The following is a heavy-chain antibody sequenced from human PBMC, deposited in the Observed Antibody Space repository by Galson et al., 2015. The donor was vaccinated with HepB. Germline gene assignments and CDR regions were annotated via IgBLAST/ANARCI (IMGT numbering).Heavy chain of an antibody. CDR2: ISSSSSYI. D-gene: IGHD4-17*01. Sequence: SLRLSCAASGFTFSSYSMNWVRQAPGKGLEWVSSISSSSSYIYYADSVKGRFTISRDNAKNSLYLQMNSLRAEDTAVYYCAKLQDPGAPASFDYWGQGTLVTVSS. V-gene: IGHV3-21*01. J-gene: IGHJ4*02. CDR3: AKLQDPGAPASFDY. CDR1: GFTFSSYS.